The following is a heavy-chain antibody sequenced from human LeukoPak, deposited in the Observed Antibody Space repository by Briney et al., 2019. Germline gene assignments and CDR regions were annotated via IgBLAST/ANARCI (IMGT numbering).Heavy chain of an antibody. CDR1: GFTFTSSA. D-gene: IGHD3-22*01. Sequence: GASVKVSCKASGFTFTSSAMQWVRQARGQRLEWIGWIVVGSGNTNYAQKFQERVTITRDMSTSTAYMELSSLRSEDTAVYYCARDLGDSSGFPYWGQGTLVTVSS. CDR3: ARDLGDSSGFPY. V-gene: IGHV1-58*02. CDR2: IVVGSGNT. J-gene: IGHJ4*02.